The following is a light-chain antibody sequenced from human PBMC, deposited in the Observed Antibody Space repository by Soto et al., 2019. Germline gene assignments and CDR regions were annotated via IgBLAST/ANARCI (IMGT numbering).Light chain of an antibody. V-gene: IGLV2-8*01. CDR1: SSDCVGYNY. J-gene: IGLJ3*02. Sequence: QSALTQPPSAAGSPGQSVTIYCTGTSSDCVGYNYVSCYQQYPGRASKLMIYEVTKRPSGFPDRFSGSKSGNTASLTVSGLQANDEADYYCSSYAASNNFYFVFGGGTKLTVL. CDR3: SSYAASNNFYFV. CDR2: EVT.